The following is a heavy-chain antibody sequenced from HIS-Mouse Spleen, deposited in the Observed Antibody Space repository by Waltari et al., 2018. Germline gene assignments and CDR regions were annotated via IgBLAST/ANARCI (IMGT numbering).Heavy chain of an antibody. CDR1: GGSISSSSYY. CDR3: ARDYGDNWFDP. J-gene: IGHJ5*02. Sequence: QLQLQESGPGLVKPSETLSLTCTVSGGSISSSSYYWGWIRQPPGKGLEWIGSIYYSGGTYYNPSLQRRVTISVDTSKNQFSLKLSSVTAADTAVYYCARDYGDNWFDPWGQGTLVTVSS. CDR2: IYYSGGT. D-gene: IGHD4-17*01. V-gene: IGHV4-39*07.